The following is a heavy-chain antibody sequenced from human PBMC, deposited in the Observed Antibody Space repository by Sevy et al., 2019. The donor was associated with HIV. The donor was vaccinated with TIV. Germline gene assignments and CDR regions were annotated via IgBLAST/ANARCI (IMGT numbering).Heavy chain of an antibody. CDR3: ATHYGSGSYYKRPVYYFDY. V-gene: IGHV1-2*02. D-gene: IGHD3-10*01. Sequence: ASVKVSCKASGYTFTGYYMHWVRQAPGQGLEWMGWINPNSGGTNYAQKFKGRVTMTRDTSISTAYMELSRLRSDDTAVYYCATHYGSGSYYKRPVYYFDYWGQGTLVTVSS. CDR2: INPNSGGT. CDR1: GYTFTGYY. J-gene: IGHJ4*02.